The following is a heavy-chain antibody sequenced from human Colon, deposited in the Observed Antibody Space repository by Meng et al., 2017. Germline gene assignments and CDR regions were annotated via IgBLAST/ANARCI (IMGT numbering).Heavy chain of an antibody. V-gene: IGHV4-61*01. D-gene: IGHD3-22*01. Sequence: QVQLQESAPGLVKPSGTLSLTCAVSGGSISSSSYYWSWIRQPPGKGLEWIGYIYYSGSTNYNPSLKSRVTISVDTSKNQFSLKLSSVTAADTAVYYCARGASDYDFDYWGQGTLVTVSS. CDR2: IYYSGST. J-gene: IGHJ4*02. CDR3: ARGASDYDFDY. CDR1: GGSISSSSYY.